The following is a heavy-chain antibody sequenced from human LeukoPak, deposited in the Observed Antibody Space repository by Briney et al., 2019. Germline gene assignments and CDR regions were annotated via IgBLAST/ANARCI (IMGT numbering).Heavy chain of an antibody. CDR3: ARQLSGWYDADPY. CDR2: IKEDGRRN. V-gene: IGHV3-7*05. CDR1: GFTFSDYA. J-gene: IGHJ4*02. Sequence: GRSLRLSCAASGFTFSDYALHGVRQAPGKGLEWVANIKEDGRRNHYVDSVKGRFTISRDNAKNSLYLQMNSLRAEDTAVYYCARQLSGWYDADPYWGQGTLVTVSS. D-gene: IGHD6-19*01.